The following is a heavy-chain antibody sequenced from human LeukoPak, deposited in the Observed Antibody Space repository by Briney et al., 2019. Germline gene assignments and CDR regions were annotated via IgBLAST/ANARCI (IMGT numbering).Heavy chain of an antibody. CDR3: ARETLSGSYYFDY. J-gene: IGHJ4*02. D-gene: IGHD5-12*01. CDR2: IYYSGST. CDR1: GGSISSYY. Sequence: PSETLSLTCTVSGGSISSYYWSWIRQPPGKGLEWIGYIYYSGSTNYNPSLKSRVTISVDTSKNQFSLKLSSVTAADTAVYYCARETLSGSYYFDYWGQGTLVTVSS. V-gene: IGHV4-59*01.